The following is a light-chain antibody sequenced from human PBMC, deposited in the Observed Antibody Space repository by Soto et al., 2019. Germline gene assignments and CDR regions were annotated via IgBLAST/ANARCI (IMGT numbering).Light chain of an antibody. CDR1: QSVSSSY. V-gene: IGKV3-20*01. J-gene: IGKJ1*01. CDR2: GAS. CDR3: QQYGSSGT. Sequence: PVERVTLSGRASQSVSSSYLAWYQQKPGQAPRLLIYGASNRATGIPDRFSGSGSGTDFTLTISRLEPEDFAVYYCQQYGSSGTFGQGTKVDIK.